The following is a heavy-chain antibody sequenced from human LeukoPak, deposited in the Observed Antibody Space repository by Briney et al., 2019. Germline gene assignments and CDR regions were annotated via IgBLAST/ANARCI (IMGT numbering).Heavy chain of an antibody. CDR3: ARDLLPLGGTLGNWFDP. V-gene: IGHV3-23*01. J-gene: IGHJ5*02. CDR1: GFTFNSYN. Sequence: TGGSLRLSCVASGFTFNSYNINWVRQPPGKGLEWVATISGSGGRTFHADSVKGRFTISRDNSMNTLFLQMNSLRVDDTAVYYCARDLLPLGGTLGNWFDPWGQGTLVTVSS. D-gene: IGHD1-26*01. CDR2: ISGSGGRT.